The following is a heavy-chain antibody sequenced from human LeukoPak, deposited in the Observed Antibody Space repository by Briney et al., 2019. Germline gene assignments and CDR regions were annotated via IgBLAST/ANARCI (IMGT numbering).Heavy chain of an antibody. Sequence: SETLSLTCTVSGGSISSYYWSWIRQPPGKGLEWIGYIYYSGSTNYNPSLKSRVTISVDTSKNQFSLKLSSVTAADTAVYYCATTSKRYSYGTRARDYFDYWGQGTLVTVSS. V-gene: IGHV4-59*12. D-gene: IGHD5-18*01. CDR2: IYYSGST. CDR1: GGSISSYY. CDR3: ATTSKRYSYGTRARDYFDY. J-gene: IGHJ4*02.